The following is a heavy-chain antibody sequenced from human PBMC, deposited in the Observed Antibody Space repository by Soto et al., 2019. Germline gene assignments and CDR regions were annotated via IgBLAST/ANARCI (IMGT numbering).Heavy chain of an antibody. V-gene: IGHV1-8*01. CDR2: MNPNTGNT. CDR1: GYTFTHYD. CDR3: NRGWWGPPFEC. Sequence: QVQLVQSGAEMKKPGASVKVSCKASGYTFTHYDINWVRQATGQGLEWMGWMNPNTGNTGFAQKFQARGSMTRNTYRSTAYLELSRLRSEATALYFCNRGWWGPPFECWGQGTPVSVSS. D-gene: IGHD2-15*01. J-gene: IGHJ4*02.